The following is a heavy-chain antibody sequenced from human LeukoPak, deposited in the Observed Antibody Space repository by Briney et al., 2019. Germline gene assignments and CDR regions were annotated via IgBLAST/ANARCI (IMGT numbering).Heavy chain of an antibody. CDR1: GLIFSSYA. CDR2: ISNGGDYA. CDR3: AAHYGSYSTYDF. J-gene: IGHJ4*02. V-gene: IGHV3-23*01. D-gene: IGHD3-10*01. Sequence: GGSLRLSCAASGLIFSSYAMSWVRQTPGKGLEWVSVISNGGDYAYYADSVKGRFTISRDNSKNTLYLQMDTLRAEDTAIYYCAAHYGSYSTYDFWGQGTLVTVSS.